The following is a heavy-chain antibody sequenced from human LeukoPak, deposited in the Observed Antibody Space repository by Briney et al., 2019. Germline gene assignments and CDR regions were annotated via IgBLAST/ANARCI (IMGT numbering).Heavy chain of an antibody. CDR1: GFTLSEYY. V-gene: IGHV3-11*01. Sequence: GWSLRLSCAASGFTLSEYYMSWIRQAPGKGLEWVSYISPGSTTIYYADSVKGRFTISRDNAKNSLYLQMNNLRAEDTAIYYCARDSPKNYYYYGMDVWGQGTTVTVSS. J-gene: IGHJ6*02. CDR2: ISPGSTTI. CDR3: ARDSPKNYYYYGMDV.